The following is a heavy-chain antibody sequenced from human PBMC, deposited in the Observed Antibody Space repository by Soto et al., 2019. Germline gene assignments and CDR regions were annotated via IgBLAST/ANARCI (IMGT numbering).Heavy chain of an antibody. CDR3: AREEATAKEGTIWSGYYYYYGMDV. V-gene: IGHV4-30-4*01. D-gene: IGHD3-3*01. Sequence: SETLSLTCTVSGGSISSGDYYWSWIRQPPGKGLEWIGYIYYSGSTYYNPSLKSRVTISVDTSKNQFSLKLSSVTAADTAVYYCAREEATAKEGTIWSGYYYYYGMDVWGQGTTVTAP. CDR2: IYYSGST. CDR1: GGSISSGDYY. J-gene: IGHJ6*02.